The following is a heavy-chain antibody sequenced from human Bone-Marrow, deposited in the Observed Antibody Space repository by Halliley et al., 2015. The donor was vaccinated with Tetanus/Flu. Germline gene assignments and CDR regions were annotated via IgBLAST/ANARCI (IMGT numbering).Heavy chain of an antibody. D-gene: IGHD1-26*01. CDR2: IRATSAYD. V-gene: IGHV3-21*04. Sequence: EWGSSIRATSAYDFYADSVKGRFTISRDNSKNSLYLQMTSVKVEDAAVYFCAKEPTSGSWFDAWGQGTPLIVSS. J-gene: IGHJ5*02. CDR3: AKEPTSGSWFDA.